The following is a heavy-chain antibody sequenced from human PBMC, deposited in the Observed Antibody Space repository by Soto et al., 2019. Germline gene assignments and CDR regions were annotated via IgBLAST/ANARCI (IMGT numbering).Heavy chain of an antibody. CDR3: ARDFRHGGNSGVFDY. V-gene: IGHV4-59*01. CDR1: GGSISSYY. J-gene: IGHJ4*02. CDR2: IYYSGST. D-gene: IGHD2-21*02. Sequence: SETLSLTCTVSGGSISSYYWSWIRQPPGKGLEWIGYIYYSGSTNYNPSLKSRVTISVDTSKNQFSLKLSSVTAADTAVYYCARDFRHGGNSGVFDYWGQGTLVTVSS.